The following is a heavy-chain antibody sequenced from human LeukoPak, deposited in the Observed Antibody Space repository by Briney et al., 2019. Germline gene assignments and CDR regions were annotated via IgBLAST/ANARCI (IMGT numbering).Heavy chain of an antibody. D-gene: IGHD6-13*01. CDR2: ISPYNGNR. J-gene: IGHJ5*02. CDR1: GYTFTTYG. CDR3: ARALSSDYSSSWYGSWFDP. Sequence: GASVKVSCKASGYTFTTYGIMWVRQAPGQGLEWMGWISPYNGNRNYAQDLQGRVTLTTDTSTTTAYMELSRLRSDDTAVYYCARALSSDYSSSWYGSWFDPWGQGTLVTVSS. V-gene: IGHV1-18*01.